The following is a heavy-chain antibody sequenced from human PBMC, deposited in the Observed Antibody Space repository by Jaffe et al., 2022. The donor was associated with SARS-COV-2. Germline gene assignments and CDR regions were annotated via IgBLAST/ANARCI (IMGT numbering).Heavy chain of an antibody. CDR1: GGSISSYY. D-gene: IGHD3-10*01. Sequence: QVQLQESGPGLVKPSETLPLTCTVSGGSISSYYWSWIRQPPGKGLEWIGYIYYNGHYSETTYYNPSLESRVTISVDTSKNQFSLKVSSVTAADTAVYYCARGSGTFGHDFDYWGQGTLVTVSS. V-gene: IGHV4-59*01. CDR2: IYYNGHYSETT. J-gene: IGHJ4*02. CDR3: ARGSGTFGHDFDY.